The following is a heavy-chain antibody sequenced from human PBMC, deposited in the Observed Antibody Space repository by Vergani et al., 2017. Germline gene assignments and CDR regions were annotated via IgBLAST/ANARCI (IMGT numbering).Heavy chain of an antibody. Sequence: EVQLMESGGGLVQPGKSLRLSCAASGFAFGGYAMHWVRQPPGKGLEWVAGISWKSDSIGYADSVKGRFTISRDNAKNSLFLQMNSLRANDTALYYWVKDSCSWYYGVLGHWGEGTLVTGPS. CDR1: GFAFGGYA. J-gene: IGHJ4*01. V-gene: IGHV3-9*01. CDR2: ISWKSDSI. D-gene: IGHD6-13*01. CDR3: VKDSCSWYYGVLGH.